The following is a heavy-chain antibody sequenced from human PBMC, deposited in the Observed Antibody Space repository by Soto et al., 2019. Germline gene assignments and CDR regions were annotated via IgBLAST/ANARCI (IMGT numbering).Heavy chain of an antibody. CDR3: AFFPRALSSSWSNYFDP. Sequence: QITLKESGPTLVKPTETLTLTCTFSGFSLSTTGVAVGWIRQPPGKALEWLALIYWDDDKRYSPSLKTRLTITKDTSKNQVVLTMTNMDPVDTATYYCAFFPRALSSSWSNYFDPCGQGTLVTVSS. J-gene: IGHJ5*02. CDR1: GFSLSTTGVA. V-gene: IGHV2-5*02. CDR2: IYWDDDK. D-gene: IGHD6-13*01.